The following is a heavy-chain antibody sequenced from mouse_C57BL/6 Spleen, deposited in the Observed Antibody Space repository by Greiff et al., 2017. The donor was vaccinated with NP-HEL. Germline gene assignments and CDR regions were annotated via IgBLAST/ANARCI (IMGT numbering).Heavy chain of an antibody. J-gene: IGHJ4*01. CDR1: GFTFSSYG. Sequence: EVQLQESGGDLVKPGGSLKLSCAASGFTFSSYGMSWVRQTPDKRLEWVATISRGGSYTYYPDSVKGRFTISRDNAKNTLYLQMSRLKSEDTAMYYCARLDGNYPYAMDYWGQGTSVTVSS. CDR2: ISRGGSYT. V-gene: IGHV5-6*01. D-gene: IGHD2-1*01. CDR3: ARLDGNYPYAMDY.